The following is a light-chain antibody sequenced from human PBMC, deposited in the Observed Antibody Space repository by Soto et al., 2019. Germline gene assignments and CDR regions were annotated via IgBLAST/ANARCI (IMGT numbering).Light chain of an antibody. J-gene: IGKJ1*01. CDR1: QGISSY. CDR3: QQLNSYPRT. Sequence: IQLTQSPSSLSASVGDRVTITCRASQGISSYLAWYQQKPGKGPQLLIYATSTLQGGVPSRFSGSGSGTDFTLTISSLQPKDFATYYCQQLNSYPRTFGQGTKVEIK. V-gene: IGKV1-9*01. CDR2: ATS.